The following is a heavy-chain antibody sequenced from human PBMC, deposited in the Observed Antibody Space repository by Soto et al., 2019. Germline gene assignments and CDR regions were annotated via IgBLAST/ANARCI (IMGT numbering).Heavy chain of an antibody. J-gene: IGHJ4*02. CDR1: GGTFSSYA. Sequence: GASVKVSCKASGGTFSSYAISWVRQAPGQGLEWMGGIIPIFGTANYAQKFQGRVTITADKSTSTACMELSSLRSEDTAVYYCARDIQPRRDGYNSFDYWGQGTLVTVSS. V-gene: IGHV1-69*06. D-gene: IGHD5-12*01. CDR2: IIPIFGTA. CDR3: ARDIQPRRDGYNSFDY.